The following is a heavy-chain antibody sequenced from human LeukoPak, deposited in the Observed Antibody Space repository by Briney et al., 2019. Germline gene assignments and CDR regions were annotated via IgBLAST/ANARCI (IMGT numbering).Heavy chain of an antibody. Sequence: GGSLRLSCAASGFTFSSYWMSWVRQAPGKGLEWVANIKQDGSEKCYVDSVKGRFTISRDNAKNSLYLQMNSLRAEDTAVYYCAKDRRRDDVLTGSFSDWGQGTLVTVSS. CDR2: IKQDGSEK. CDR1: GFTFSSYW. V-gene: IGHV3-7*01. J-gene: IGHJ4*02. D-gene: IGHD3-9*01. CDR3: AKDRRRDDVLTGSFSD.